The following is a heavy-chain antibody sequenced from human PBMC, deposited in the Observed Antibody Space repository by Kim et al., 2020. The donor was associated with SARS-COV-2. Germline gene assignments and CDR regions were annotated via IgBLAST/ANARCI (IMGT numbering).Heavy chain of an antibody. D-gene: IGHD2-21*01. V-gene: IGHV4-30-2*04. CDR3: ARVAYSQGRRREFDY. J-gene: IGHJ4*02. Sequence: PSLTSQVTLSVDTSKNQFSLKMDSVTAADTAVYFCARVAYSQGRRREFDYWGQGTLVVVSS.